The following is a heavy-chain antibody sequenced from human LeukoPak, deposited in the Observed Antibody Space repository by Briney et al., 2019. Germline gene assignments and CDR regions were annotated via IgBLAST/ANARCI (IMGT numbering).Heavy chain of an antibody. J-gene: IGHJ5*02. CDR2: ISSSSSTI. D-gene: IGHD3-10*01. CDR1: EFTFSNAW. Sequence: PGGSLRLSCAASEFTFSNAWMNWVRQAPGKGLEWVSYISSSSSTIYYADSVKGRFTISRDNAKNSLYLQMNSLRAEDTAVYYCARGRRIRGTMVRGDRLNWFDPWGQGTLVTVSS. CDR3: ARGRRIRGTMVRGDRLNWFDP. V-gene: IGHV3-48*01.